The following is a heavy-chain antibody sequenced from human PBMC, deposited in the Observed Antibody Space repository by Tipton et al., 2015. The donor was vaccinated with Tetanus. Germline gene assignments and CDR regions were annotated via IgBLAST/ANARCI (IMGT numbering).Heavy chain of an antibody. D-gene: IGHD3-10*01. CDR2: ITGSGVGT. V-gene: IGHV3-23*01. CDR1: GFPFTTYG. J-gene: IGHJ4*02. CDR3: ATARNKVSITRLQE. Sequence: SLRLSCAASGFPFTTYGMTWVRLAPGKGLEWVAVITGSGVGTYYSDSVKGRFTVSRDNSRNTLYLQLNSLRAEDTAVYYCATARNKVSITRLQEWGPGALGSVSS.